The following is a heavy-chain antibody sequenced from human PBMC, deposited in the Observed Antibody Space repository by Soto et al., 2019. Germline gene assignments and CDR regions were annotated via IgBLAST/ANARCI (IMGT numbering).Heavy chain of an antibody. D-gene: IGHD1-26*01. Sequence: QVQLQESGPGLVKPSQTLSLTCTVSGGSISSGDYYWSWIRQPPGKGLEWIGYIYYSGSTYYNPSLQSRVTISVDTSKNQFSLKLGSVTAADTAVYYCARESPSEWGYLDYWGQGTLVTVSS. CDR2: IYYSGST. J-gene: IGHJ4*02. CDR3: ARESPSEWGYLDY. CDR1: GGSISSGDYY. V-gene: IGHV4-30-4*01.